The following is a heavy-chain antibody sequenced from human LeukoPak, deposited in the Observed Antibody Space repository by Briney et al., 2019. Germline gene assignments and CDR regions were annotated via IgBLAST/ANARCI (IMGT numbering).Heavy chain of an antibody. J-gene: IGHJ4*02. D-gene: IGHD1-26*01. CDR2: IIPILGIA. Sequence: SVKVSCKASGGTFSSYTISWVRQAPGQGLEWMGRIIPILGIANYAQKFQGRVTITADKSTSTAYMELSSLRSEETAVYYCARLGDSGGGDYWGQGTLVTVSS. CDR1: GGTFSSYT. CDR3: ARLGDSGGGDY. V-gene: IGHV1-69*02.